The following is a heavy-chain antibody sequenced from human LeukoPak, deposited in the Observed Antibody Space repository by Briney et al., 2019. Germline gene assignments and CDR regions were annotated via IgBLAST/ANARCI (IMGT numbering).Heavy chain of an antibody. CDR2: IYHSGST. V-gene: IGHV4-4*02. J-gene: IGHJ4*02. CDR3: ARGSAAGTPSWFDY. CDR1: GGSISSSNW. Sequence: PSETLSLTCAVSGGSISSSNWWSWVRQPPGKGLAWLGEIYHSGSTNYNPSLKSRVTISVDKSKNQFSLKLSSVTAADTAVYYCARGSAAGTPSWFDYWGRGTLVTVSS. D-gene: IGHD6-13*01.